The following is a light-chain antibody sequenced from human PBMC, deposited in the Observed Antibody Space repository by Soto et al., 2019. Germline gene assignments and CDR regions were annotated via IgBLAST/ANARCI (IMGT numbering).Light chain of an antibody. CDR1: SSNIGAGYD. V-gene: IGLV1-40*01. CDR3: QSYDSSLSGYV. Sequence: QSVLTQPPSVSGAPGQRVTISCTGSSSNIGAGYDVHWYQQLPGTAPKLLIYGNSNRPSGVPDRFPGSKSGTSAPLAITGLQAEDEADYYCQSYDSSLSGYVFGTGTKLTVL. J-gene: IGLJ1*01. CDR2: GNS.